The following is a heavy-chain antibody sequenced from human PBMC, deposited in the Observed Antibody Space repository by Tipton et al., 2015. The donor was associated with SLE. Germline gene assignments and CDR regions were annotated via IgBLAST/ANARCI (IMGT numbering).Heavy chain of an antibody. CDR3: ARPPSILLGESYFQH. V-gene: IGHV5-51*01. D-gene: IGHD2-21*01. CDR2: IYPGDSDT. J-gene: IGHJ1*01. CDR1: GYSFTSYW. Sequence: QLVQTGAEVKKPGESLKISCKGSGYSFTSYWIGWVRQMPGKGLEWMGIIYPGDSDTRYSPSFQGQVTISADKSISTAYLQWSSLKASDTAMYYCARPPSILLGESYFQHWGQGTLVTVSS.